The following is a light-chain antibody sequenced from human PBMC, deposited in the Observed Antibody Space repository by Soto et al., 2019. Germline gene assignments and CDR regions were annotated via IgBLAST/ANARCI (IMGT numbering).Light chain of an antibody. J-gene: IGKJ1*01. V-gene: IGKV1-39*01. CDR3: PQSYSTPWT. CDR2: AAS. CDR1: QVISTS. Sequence: GESVTITCRASQVISTSLAWYRVKPGKAPKLLIYAASSLQSGVPSRFSGSGSGTDFTLTISSLQPEDFATYYCPQSYSTPWTFGQGTKVDI.